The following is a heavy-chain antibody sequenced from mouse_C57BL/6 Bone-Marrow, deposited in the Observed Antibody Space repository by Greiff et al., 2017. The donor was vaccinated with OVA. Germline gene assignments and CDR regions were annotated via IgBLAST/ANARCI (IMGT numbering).Heavy chain of an antibody. J-gene: IGHJ1*03. D-gene: IGHD1-1*01. CDR1: GFNIKDDY. CDR2: IDPENGDT. CDR3: TTGHYYGSSYVRWYFDV. Sequence: EVQVVESGAELVRPGASVKLSCTASGFNIKDDYMHWVKQRPEQGLEWIGWIDPENGDTEYASKFQGKATITADTSSNTAYLQLSSLTSEDTAVYYCTTGHYYGSSYVRWYFDVWGTGTTVTVSS. V-gene: IGHV14-4*01.